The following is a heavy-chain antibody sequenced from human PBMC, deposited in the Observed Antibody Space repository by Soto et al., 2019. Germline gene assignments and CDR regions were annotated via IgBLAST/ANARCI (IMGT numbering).Heavy chain of an antibody. V-gene: IGHV4-39*01. CDR2: IHHTGAT. J-gene: IGHJ4*02. Sequence: SETLSLTCTVAGGSITRRNHYWGWVRQPPGKGLEWVASIHHTGATYYNPSLRSRVKMSIDTSNNRFPLSLTSVTDADTANYFCSTYYYYDHNSGYYDSWGQGTLVTVSS. D-gene: IGHD3-16*01. CDR1: GGSITRRNHY. CDR3: STYYYYDHNSGYYDS.